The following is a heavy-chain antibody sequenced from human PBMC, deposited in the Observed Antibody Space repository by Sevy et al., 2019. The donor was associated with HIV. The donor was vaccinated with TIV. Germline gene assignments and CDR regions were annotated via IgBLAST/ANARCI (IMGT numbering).Heavy chain of an antibody. CDR2: IYTSGST. V-gene: IGHV4-4*07. CDR3: AREGGYSLYYYGMDV. D-gene: IGHD2-21*01. CDR1: GGSISSYY. J-gene: IGHJ6*02. Sequence: SETLSLTCTVSGGSISSYYWSWIRHPAGKGLEWIGRIYTSGSTNYNPSLKSRVTMSVDTSKNQFSLKLSSVTAADTAVYYCAREGGYSLYYYGMDVWGQGTTVTVSS.